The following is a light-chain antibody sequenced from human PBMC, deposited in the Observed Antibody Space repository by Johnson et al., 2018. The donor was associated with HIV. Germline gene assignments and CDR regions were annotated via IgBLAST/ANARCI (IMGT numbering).Light chain of an antibody. Sequence: QSVLTQPPSVSAAPGQKVTISCSGSSSNIGNSYVSWFQQLPGTAPKLLIYENNKRPSGIPARLSGSKSGTSATLGITGLQAGDEADYYCGTWDSSLNGYVCATGTKVTVL. CDR1: SSNIGNSY. V-gene: IGLV1-51*02. J-gene: IGLJ1*01. CDR2: ENN. CDR3: GTWDSSLNGYV.